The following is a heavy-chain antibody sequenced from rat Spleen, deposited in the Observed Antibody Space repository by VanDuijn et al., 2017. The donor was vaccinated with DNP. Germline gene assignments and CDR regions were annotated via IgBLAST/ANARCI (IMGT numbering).Heavy chain of an antibody. D-gene: IGHD1-10*01. J-gene: IGHJ1*01. Sequence: EVQLVESGGGLVQPGRSLKLSCAASGITFSNSGMHWIRQAPTKGLDWVASITSSGGNTYYPDSVKGRFTISRDNAKNTLYLQMNSLRSEDTATYYCARVNNLLGWHFDFWGPGTMVTVSS. CDR1: GITFSNSG. CDR3: ARVNNLLGWHFDF. V-gene: IGHV5-19*01. CDR2: ITSSGGNT.